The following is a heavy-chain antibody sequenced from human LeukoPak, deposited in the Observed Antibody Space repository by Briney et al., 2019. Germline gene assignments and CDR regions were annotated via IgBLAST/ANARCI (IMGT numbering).Heavy chain of an antibody. V-gene: IGHV3-23*01. Sequence: GSLRLSCAASGFTFSSYAMSWVRQAPGKGLEWVSAISGSGGSTYYADSVKGRFTISRDNSKNTLYLQMNSLRAEDTAVYYCAKVRGGYCSGGSCGYFDYWGQGTLVTVSS. J-gene: IGHJ4*02. D-gene: IGHD2-15*01. CDR2: ISGSGGST. CDR3: AKVRGGYCSGGSCGYFDY. CDR1: GFTFSSYA.